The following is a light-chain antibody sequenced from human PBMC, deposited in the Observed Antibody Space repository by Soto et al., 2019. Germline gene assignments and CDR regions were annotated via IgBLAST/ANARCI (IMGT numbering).Light chain of an antibody. Sequence: LTQPASVSGSTGQSITVSCTGTSSDVGSYNLVSWYQQHPGKAPKLMIYEVSKRPSGVSNRFSGSKSGNTASPTISGLQAEDEADYYCCSYAGSSTYVFGTGTKVTVL. J-gene: IGLJ1*01. CDR2: EVS. CDR1: SSDVGSYNL. CDR3: CSYAGSSTYV. V-gene: IGLV2-23*02.